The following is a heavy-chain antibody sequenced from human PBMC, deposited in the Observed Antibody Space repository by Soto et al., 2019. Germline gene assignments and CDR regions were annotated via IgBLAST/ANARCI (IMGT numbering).Heavy chain of an antibody. CDR3: TTRAHDYGDYYFDY. CDR1: GFTFSNAW. D-gene: IGHD4-17*01. CDR2: IKSKTDGGTT. J-gene: IGHJ4*02. Sequence: EVQLVESGGGLVKPGGSLRLSCAASGFTFSNAWMSWVRQAPGKGLEWVGRIKSKTDGGTTDYAAPVKGRFTISRDDSKNTLYLQMNSLKTEDTAVYYCTTRAHDYGDYYFDYWGQGTLVTVSS. V-gene: IGHV3-15*01.